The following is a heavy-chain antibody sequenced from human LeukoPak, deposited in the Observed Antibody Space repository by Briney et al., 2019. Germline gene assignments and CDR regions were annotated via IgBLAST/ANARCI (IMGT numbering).Heavy chain of an antibody. Sequence: PGRSLRLSCAASGFTFSSYGMHWVRQAPGKGLEWVSVIYSGGSTYYADSVKGRFTISRDNSKNTLYLQMNSLRAEDTAVYYCARIYSGYGPFDYWGQGTLVTVSS. J-gene: IGHJ4*02. CDR3: ARIYSGYGPFDY. D-gene: IGHD5-12*01. V-gene: IGHV3-NL1*01. CDR1: GFTFSSYG. CDR2: IYSGGST.